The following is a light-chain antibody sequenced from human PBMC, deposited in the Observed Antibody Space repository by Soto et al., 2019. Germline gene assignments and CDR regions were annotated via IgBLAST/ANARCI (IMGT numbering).Light chain of an antibody. CDR3: HSYARSLSASV. CDR2: DDN. Sequence: QSVLTQPPSVSGAPGQWVTISCSGGGSNIGAGYDVYWYQQLPGEAPKLLIYDDNIRPSGVPDRFSGSKSGNSASLAITGLHADDEADYYCHSYARSLSASVFGGGTKLTVL. CDR1: GSNIGAGYD. V-gene: IGLV1-40*01. J-gene: IGLJ3*02.